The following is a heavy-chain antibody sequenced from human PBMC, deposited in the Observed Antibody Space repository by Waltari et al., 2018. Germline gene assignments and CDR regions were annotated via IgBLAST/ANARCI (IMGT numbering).Heavy chain of an antibody. Sequence: EVQLVQSGAEVKKPGESLKISCKGSGYSFTSYWIGWVSQMPGKGLEWMGIIYPGDSDTRYSPSFQGQVTISADKSISTAYLQWSSLKASDTAMYYCARNPITFGGVIAPFDPWGQGTLVTVSS. J-gene: IGHJ5*02. CDR1: GYSFTSYW. CDR2: IYPGDSDT. CDR3: ARNPITFGGVIAPFDP. D-gene: IGHD3-16*02. V-gene: IGHV5-51*01.